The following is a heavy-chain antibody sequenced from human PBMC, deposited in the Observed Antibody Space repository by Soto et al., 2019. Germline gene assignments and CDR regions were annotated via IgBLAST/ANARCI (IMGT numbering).Heavy chain of an antibody. V-gene: IGHV4-31*03. J-gene: IGHJ6*02. D-gene: IGHD6-19*01. CDR2: IYYNGNT. CDR3: ARAGLGMAVAGLFYNYARDV. CDR1: GDSISSGGYY. Sequence: QVQLQESGPGLVKPSQTLSLTCTVSGDSISSGGYYWNWVRQHPGKGLEWIGFIYYNGNTYYNPSLKSRVTISADTSNTQSSLTLRSVTAADTAVDYYARAGLGMAVAGLFYNYARDVWGRGTTVNVSS.